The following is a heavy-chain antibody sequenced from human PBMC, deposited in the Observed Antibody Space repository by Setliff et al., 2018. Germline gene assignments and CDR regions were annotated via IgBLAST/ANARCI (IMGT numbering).Heavy chain of an antibody. D-gene: IGHD3-10*01. CDR1: GGSFSDYY. CDR3: ARDRSTVSRGVTSFFYYYMDV. Sequence: SETLSLTCAASGGSFSDYYWTWIRQPPGKGLEWIGEINHSGNTKYNPSLESRAAISVDSSKNQFSLKLRSVTAADTAVYYCARDRSTVSRGVTSFFYYYMDVWGGGTTVTVS. V-gene: IGHV4-34*01. J-gene: IGHJ6*03. CDR2: INHSGNT.